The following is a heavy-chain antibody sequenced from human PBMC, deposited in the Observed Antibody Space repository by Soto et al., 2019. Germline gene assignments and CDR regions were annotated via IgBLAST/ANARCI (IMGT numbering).Heavy chain of an antibody. CDR1: GGTFSSYA. D-gene: IGHD2-15*01. CDR3: AGVVVAATDYYGMDV. CDR2: IIPIFGTA. Sequence: SVKVSCKASGGTFSSYAISWVRQAPGQGLEWMGGIIPIFGTANYAQKFQGRVTITADESTSTAYMELSSLRSEDTAVYYCAGVVVAATDYYGMDVWGQGTTVTVSS. J-gene: IGHJ6*02. V-gene: IGHV1-69*13.